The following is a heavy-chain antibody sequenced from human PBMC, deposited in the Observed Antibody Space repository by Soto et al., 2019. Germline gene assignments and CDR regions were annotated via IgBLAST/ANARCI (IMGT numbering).Heavy chain of an antibody. J-gene: IGHJ4*02. CDR3: AKVHGPVV. CDR2: ISGSGSNT. Sequence: EVQLLESGGGLVQPGESLRLSCAASGFTFSSHAMTWVRQAPGKGLEWVSLISGSGSNTFYADSVKGRFTISRDNSKNTLDLQMNGLRAEDTAVYYCAKVHGPVVWGQGTLVTVSS. V-gene: IGHV3-23*01. D-gene: IGHD2-21*01. CDR1: GFTFSSHA.